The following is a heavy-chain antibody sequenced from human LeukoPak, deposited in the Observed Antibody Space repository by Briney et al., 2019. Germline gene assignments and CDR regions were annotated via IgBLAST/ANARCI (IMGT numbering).Heavy chain of an antibody. D-gene: IGHD1-7*01. V-gene: IGHV4-31*03. CDR1: GGSIIDGDCY. CDR2: IYYSGST. Sequence: PSQTLSLTCTVSGGSIIDGDCYWSWIRQHPGKGLEWIGHIYYSGSTFYNASLKSRLTISVDTSKSQFSLRLRSVTAADTAVYYCARNYSLDVWGQGTTVTVSS. J-gene: IGHJ6*02. CDR3: ARNYSLDV.